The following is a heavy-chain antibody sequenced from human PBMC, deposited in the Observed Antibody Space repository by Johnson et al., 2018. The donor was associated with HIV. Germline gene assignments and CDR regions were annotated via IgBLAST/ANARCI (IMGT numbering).Heavy chain of an antibody. CDR1: GFTFSDAW. CDR2: IKGKTDGGTT. V-gene: IGHV3-15*01. J-gene: IGHJ3*02. CDR3: AKEPVVVIHAGGAFDI. D-gene: IGHD3-22*01. Sequence: VQLVESGGGLVKPGGSLRLSCAASGFTFSDAWMTWVRQAPGKGLEWIGRIKGKTDGGTTDYDAPVKGRFTISRDDSKNTLFLQMNSLRAEDTAVYYCAKEPVVVIHAGGAFDIWGQGTMVTVSS.